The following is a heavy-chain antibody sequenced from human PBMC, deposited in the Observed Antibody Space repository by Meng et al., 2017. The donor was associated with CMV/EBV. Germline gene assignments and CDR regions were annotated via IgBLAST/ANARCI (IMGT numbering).Heavy chain of an antibody. CDR2: INPNSGGT. Sequence: SCKAYGYTFTGYYRHWVRQAPGQGLEWMGWINPNSGGTNYAQKFQGRVTMTRDTSISTAYMELSRLRSDDTAVYYCARARLTMVVTPYWGQGTLVTVSS. D-gene: IGHD4-23*01. CDR1: GYTFTGYY. V-gene: IGHV1-2*02. CDR3: ARARLTMVVTPY. J-gene: IGHJ4*02.